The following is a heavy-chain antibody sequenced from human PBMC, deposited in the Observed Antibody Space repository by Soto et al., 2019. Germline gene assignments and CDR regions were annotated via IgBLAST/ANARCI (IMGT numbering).Heavy chain of an antibody. CDR3: ARGSQRITIFGVVLRMDV. Sequence: ASVKVSCKASGYTFTGYYMHWVRQAPGQGLEWMGWINPNSGGTNYAQKFQGWVTMTRDTSISTAYMELSRLRSDDTAVYYCARGSQRITIFGVVLRMDVWGQGTTVTV. V-gene: IGHV1-2*04. J-gene: IGHJ6*02. D-gene: IGHD3-3*01. CDR2: INPNSGGT. CDR1: GYTFTGYY.